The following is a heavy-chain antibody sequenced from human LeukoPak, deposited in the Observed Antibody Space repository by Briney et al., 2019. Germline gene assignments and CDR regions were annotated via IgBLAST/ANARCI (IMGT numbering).Heavy chain of an antibody. J-gene: IGHJ3*02. CDR3: AKDYYYDSSGYWRWAAFDI. Sequence: GGSLRLSCAASGFTFSSYAMNWVRQAPGKGLEWVSAISGSGGSTYYADSVKGRFTISRDNSKNTLYLQMNRLRAEDTAVYYCAKDYYYDSSGYWRWAAFDIWGQGTMVTVSS. V-gene: IGHV3-23*01. D-gene: IGHD3-22*01. CDR1: GFTFSSYA. CDR2: ISGSGGST.